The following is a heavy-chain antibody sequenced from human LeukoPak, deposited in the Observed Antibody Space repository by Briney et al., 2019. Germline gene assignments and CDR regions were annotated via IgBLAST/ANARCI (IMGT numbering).Heavy chain of an antibody. CDR3: ARSGWPYYFDY. CDR1: GFTFSSYW. V-gene: IGHV3-74*01. D-gene: IGHD3-22*01. Sequence: AGGSLRLSCAASGFTFSSYWMHWVRQAPGKGLVWVSRIHSDGSSTSYAASVRGRFTISRDDAKSTLYLQMNSLRAEDTAVYYCARSGWPYYFDYWGQGTLVTVSS. J-gene: IGHJ4*02. CDR2: IHSDGSST.